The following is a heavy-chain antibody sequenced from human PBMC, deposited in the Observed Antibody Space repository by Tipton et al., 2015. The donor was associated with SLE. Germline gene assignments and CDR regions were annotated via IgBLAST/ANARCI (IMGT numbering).Heavy chain of an antibody. V-gene: IGHV4-59*11. Sequence: TLSLTCTVSGVSISSHYWSWIRQSPGKGLEGIGNIHYSGSTTYNPSLKSPVTIALDTSKNQFSLRLSSATAADTAVYYCASPFGGAFNIWGQGTRVTVSS. CDR1: GVSISSHY. CDR3: ASPFGGAFNI. J-gene: IGHJ3*02. CDR2: IHYSGST. D-gene: IGHD3-3*01.